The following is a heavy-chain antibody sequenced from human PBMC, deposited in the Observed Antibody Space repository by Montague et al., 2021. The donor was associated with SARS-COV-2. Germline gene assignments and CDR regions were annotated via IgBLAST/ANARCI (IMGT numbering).Heavy chain of an antibody. CDR2: INHSGST. D-gene: IGHD1-7*01. CDR3: ASGENTCRIPNYVHYLDV. CDR1: GGSISSYY. V-gene: IGHV4-59*04. J-gene: IGHJ6*03. Sequence: SETLSLTCSVSGGSISSYYWTWIRQSPGKGLQWIGYINHSGSTNYNPSLKSRVSMSVDTSKNHFSLRLSAVTAADTAVYYCASGENTCRIPNYVHYLDVWGQGTTVTVSS.